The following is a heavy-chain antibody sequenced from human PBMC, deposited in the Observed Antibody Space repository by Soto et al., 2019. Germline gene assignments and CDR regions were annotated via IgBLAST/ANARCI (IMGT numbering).Heavy chain of an antibody. D-gene: IGHD5-18*01. CDR2: INHSGST. Sequence: SETLSLTCAFYVGSFSGYYWSWIRHPPGKGLEWIGEINHSGSTNYNPSLKSRLTISVDTSKNQFSLKLSSVTAADTAVYYCARTREYSYGYSWTTLTTFFEYWGQGTLVTVSS. CDR3: ARTREYSYGYSWTTLTTFFEY. J-gene: IGHJ4*02. CDR1: VGSFSGYY. V-gene: IGHV4-34*01.